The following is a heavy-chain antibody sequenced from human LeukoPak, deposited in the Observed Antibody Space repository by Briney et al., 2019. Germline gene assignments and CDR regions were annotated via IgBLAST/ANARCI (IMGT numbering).Heavy chain of an antibody. CDR1: GYTLTSYY. Sequence: ASVKVSCKASGYTLTSYYMHLVRQAPGQGLELMGWINPNSGGTNFAQKFQGRVSMTRDTSISTAYMELSRLRSDDTAVYYCARELGSGYYRYFDYWGQGTLVTVSS. D-gene: IGHD3-22*01. V-gene: IGHV1-2*02. CDR2: INPNSGGT. J-gene: IGHJ4*02. CDR3: ARELGSGYYRYFDY.